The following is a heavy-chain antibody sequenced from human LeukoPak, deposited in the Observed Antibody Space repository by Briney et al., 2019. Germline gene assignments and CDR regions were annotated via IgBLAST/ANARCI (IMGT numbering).Heavy chain of an antibody. J-gene: IGHJ4*02. V-gene: IGHV3-11*06. D-gene: IGHD3-22*01. CDR3: ARVDPREYYYDSSGYYADY. CDR1: GFTFSDYY. Sequence: GGSLRLSCAASGFTFSDYYMSWIRQAPGKGLEWVSYISSRSSYTNYADSVKGRFTISRDNAKNSLYLQMNSLRAEDTAVYYCARVDPREYYYDSSGYYADYWGQGTLVTVSS. CDR2: ISSRSSYT.